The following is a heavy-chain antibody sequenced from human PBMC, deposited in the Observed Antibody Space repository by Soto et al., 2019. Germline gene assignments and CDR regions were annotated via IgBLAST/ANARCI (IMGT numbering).Heavy chain of an antibody. J-gene: IGHJ6*02. V-gene: IGHV1-2*04. CDR2: INPKSGGT. CDR3: ARGHSTDCSNGVCSFFYNHEMDV. D-gene: IGHD2-8*01. CDR1: GHSFTAYH. Sequence: ASVKVSCRASGHSFTAYHIHWVRQAPGQGREGLERINPKSGGTSTAQKFQGWVTMTRDRSISTVYMELTRLRADDTAVYFCARGHSTDCSNGVCSFFYNHEMDVWGQGTTVTVS.